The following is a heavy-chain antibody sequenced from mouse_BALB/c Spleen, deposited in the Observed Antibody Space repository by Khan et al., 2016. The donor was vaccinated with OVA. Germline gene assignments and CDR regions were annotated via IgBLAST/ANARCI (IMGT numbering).Heavy chain of an antibody. CDR3: ARGNYDGSTSWFGY. D-gene: IGHD1-1*01. V-gene: IGHV1-84*02. J-gene: IGHJ3*01. CDR1: GYTFTDYY. CDR2: IYPGSGNT. Sequence: QIQLVQSGPELVKPGASVKISCKASGYTFTDYYIKWVKQKTGQGLECIGWIYPGSGNTKYNEKFKDEATLTVDTSSRTAYMQLSSLTSEDTAVYFCARGNYDGSTSWFGYWGQGTLVTVSA.